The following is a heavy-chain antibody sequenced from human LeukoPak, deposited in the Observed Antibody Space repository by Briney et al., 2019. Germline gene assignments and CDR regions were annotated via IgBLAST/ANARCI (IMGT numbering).Heavy chain of an antibody. J-gene: IGHJ4*02. CDR3: ARATWIQLWLRFDY. CDR2: ISYDGSNK. Sequence: GRSLRLSCAASGFTFSSYAMHWVRQAPGKGLEWVAVISYDGSNKYYADSVKGRFTISRDNSKNTLYLQMNSLRAGDTAVYYCARATWIQLWLRFDYWGQGTLVTVSS. D-gene: IGHD5-18*01. V-gene: IGHV3-30*04. CDR1: GFTFSSYA.